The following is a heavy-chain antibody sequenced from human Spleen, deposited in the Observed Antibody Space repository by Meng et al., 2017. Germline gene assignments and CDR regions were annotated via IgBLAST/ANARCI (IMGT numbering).Heavy chain of an antibody. CDR1: GYSFTSYW. CDR2: IYPGDSDT. D-gene: IGHD3-9*01. J-gene: IGHJ4*02. CDR3: ARLSYDILTGYYYFDY. V-gene: IGHV5-51*01. Sequence: KVSCKGSGYSFTSYWIGWVRQMPGKGLEWMGIIYPGDSDTRYSPSFQGQVTISADKSISTAYLQWSSLKASDTAMYYCARLSYDILTGYYYFDYWGQGTLVTVSS.